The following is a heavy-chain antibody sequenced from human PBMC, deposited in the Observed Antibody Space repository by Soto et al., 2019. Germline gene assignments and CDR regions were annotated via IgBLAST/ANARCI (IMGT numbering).Heavy chain of an antibody. D-gene: IGHD3-3*01. CDR1: GVTFCSYA. J-gene: IGHJ6*02. V-gene: IGHV3-64*01. CDR3: ARGKYDFWSGYLQIFDPDYYYYGMDV. CDR2: ISSNGGST. Sequence: GGSLRLSCAASGVTFCSYAMHWVRQAPGKGLEYVSAISSNGGSTYYANSVKGRFTISRDNSKNTLYLQMGSLRSEDTAVYYCARGKYDFWSGYLQIFDPDYYYYGMDVWGQGTTVTVSS.